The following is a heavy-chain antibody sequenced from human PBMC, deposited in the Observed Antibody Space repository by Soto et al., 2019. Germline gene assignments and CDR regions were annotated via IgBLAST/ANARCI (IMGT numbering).Heavy chain of an antibody. CDR3: ARGAGYGDYGGY. CDR1: GFSLRGYS. V-gene: IGHV3-48*02. CDR2: ISGSGTTI. D-gene: IGHD4-17*01. Sequence: EVQLVESGGGFVQPGGSLRLSCAASGFSLRGYSMIWVRQAPGKGLEWVSYISGSGTTIYYADSVKGRFTISRDNAKNSVYLQMNSLGDEDTAVYYCARGAGYGDYGGYWDQGTLVTVSS. J-gene: IGHJ4*02.